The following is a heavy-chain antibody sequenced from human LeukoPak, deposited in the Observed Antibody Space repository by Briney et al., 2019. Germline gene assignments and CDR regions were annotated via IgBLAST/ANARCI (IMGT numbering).Heavy chain of an antibody. CDR1: GGSISSSSYY. D-gene: IGHD3-22*01. V-gene: IGHV4-39*01. CDR2: IYYSGST. J-gene: IGHJ4*02. Sequence: SETLSLTCTVSGGSISSSSYYWGWIRQPPGKGLEWIGSIYYSGSTYYNPSLKSRVTMSVDTSKNQFSLKLSSVTAADTAVYYCASDSSGYYDLDYWGQGTLVTVSS. CDR3: ASDSSGYYDLDY.